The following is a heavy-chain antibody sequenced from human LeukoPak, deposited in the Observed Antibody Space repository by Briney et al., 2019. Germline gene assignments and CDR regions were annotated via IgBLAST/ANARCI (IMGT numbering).Heavy chain of an antibody. Sequence: GASVKVSCKASGYTFTSYGISWVRQAPGLGLEWMGWINTYNGNTNYAQELQGRVTMTTDTSTSTAYMDLRSLRSDDTAVYCCARDPSLIVGATISFFDYWGQGTLVTVSS. J-gene: IGHJ4*02. CDR3: ARDPSLIVGATISFFDY. D-gene: IGHD1-26*01. CDR1: GYTFTSYG. V-gene: IGHV1-18*01. CDR2: INTYNGNT.